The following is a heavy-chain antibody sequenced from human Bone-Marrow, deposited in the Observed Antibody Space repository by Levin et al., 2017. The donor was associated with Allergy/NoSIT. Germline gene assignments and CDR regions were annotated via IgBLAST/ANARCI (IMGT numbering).Heavy chain of an antibody. D-gene: IGHD3-22*01. CDR1: GILFSSYD. J-gene: IGHJ6*02. Sequence: GESRKISCAASGILFSSYDMNWVRQAPGKGLEWVSSISAGGNYIYYADSVKGRFTISRDNAKNSLFLQMNSLRAEDTAVYYCASWAMYHYDRSAFDYFYYAMDVWGQGTTVTVSS. CDR2: ISAGGNYI. CDR3: ASWAMYHYDRSAFDYFYYAMDV. V-gene: IGHV3-21*01.